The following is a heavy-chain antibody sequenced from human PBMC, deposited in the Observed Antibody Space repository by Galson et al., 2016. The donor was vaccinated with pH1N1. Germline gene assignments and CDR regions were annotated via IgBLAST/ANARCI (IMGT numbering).Heavy chain of an antibody. CDR3: ATMKAVSGPLYMDV. J-gene: IGHJ6*03. Sequence: GWIRQPPGRGLEWIGSLYDRGSTYYNSALTSRVAISIDTSKNQFSLKVNSVTAADAAVYYCATMKAVSGPLYMDVWGKGTTVTVSS. CDR2: LYDRGST. V-gene: IGHV4-39*07. D-gene: IGHD3-22*01.